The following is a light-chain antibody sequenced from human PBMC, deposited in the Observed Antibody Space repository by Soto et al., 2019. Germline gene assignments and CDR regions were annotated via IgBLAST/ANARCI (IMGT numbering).Light chain of an antibody. J-gene: IGKJ2*01. V-gene: IGKV1-39*01. CDR2: GAS. CDR1: QSISNF. Sequence: DIQMTQSPSSLSASVGDRVAITCRAGQSISNFLNWYQQKPGTAPKLLIYGASRLQSEVPSRFSGSGSGTGSTLTINSLQPEADATAYYHQSNSFTSTFGQGTKLEIK. CDR3: HQSNSFTST.